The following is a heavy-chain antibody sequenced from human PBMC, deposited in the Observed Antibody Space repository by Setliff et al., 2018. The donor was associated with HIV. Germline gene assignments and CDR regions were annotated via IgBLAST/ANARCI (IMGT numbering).Heavy chain of an antibody. CDR1: GYSISRGYY. CDR3: ARERRGGYSGYDSHWYFDL. J-gene: IGHJ2*01. CDR2: IHQSGST. V-gene: IGHV4-38-2*02. Sequence: ETLSLTCSVSGYSISRGYYWGWIRQPPGKGLEWIGSIHQSGSTYYNSSLRSRVTISLDTSKNQFSLKLSSVTAADTAVHYCARERRGGYSGYDSHWYFDLWGRGTLVTVSS. D-gene: IGHD5-12*01.